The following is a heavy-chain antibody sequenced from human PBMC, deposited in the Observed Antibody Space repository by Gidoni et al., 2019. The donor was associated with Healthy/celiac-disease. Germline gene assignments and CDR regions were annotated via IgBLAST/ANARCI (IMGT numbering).Heavy chain of an antibody. CDR2: INHSGST. CDR3: ARGFGSGPPRGAFDI. V-gene: IGHV4-34*01. CDR1: GGSFSGYY. Sequence: QGQLQQWGAGLLKPSETLSITWAVYGGSFSGYYWSWIRQPPGKGLEWIGEINHSGSTNYNPSLKSRVTISGDTSKDQFSLKLSSVTAADTAVYYCARGFGSGPPRGAFDIWGQGTMVTVSS. D-gene: IGHD2-15*01. J-gene: IGHJ3*02.